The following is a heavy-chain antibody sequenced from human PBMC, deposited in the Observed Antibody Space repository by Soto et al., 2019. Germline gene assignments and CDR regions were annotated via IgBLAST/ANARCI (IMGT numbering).Heavy chain of an antibody. V-gene: IGHV4-61*08. CDR3: ARQVWIAAAGTVPHWFDP. Sequence: PSETLSLTCTVSGGSISSGGYYWSWIRQHPGKGLEWIGYMHYSGGTDYNPSLKSRVTVSVDTSKNQFSLKLSSVTAADTAVYYCARQVWIAAAGTVPHWFDPWGQGTLVTVS. D-gene: IGHD6-13*01. CDR2: MHYSGGT. J-gene: IGHJ5*02. CDR1: GGSISSGGYY.